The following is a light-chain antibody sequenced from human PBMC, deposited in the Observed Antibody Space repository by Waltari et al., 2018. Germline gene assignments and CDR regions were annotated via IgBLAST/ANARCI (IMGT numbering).Light chain of an antibody. J-gene: IGKJ2*01. V-gene: IGKV1-5*03. CDR1: QSISSW. Sequence: DIQMTQSPSTLSASVGDRVTITCRASQSISSWLAWYQQKPGKAPKLLIYKASTLQSGVPSRFCGSGSGTDFTLTISSLQPDDFATYYCQQYHSYSYTFGQGTKLEIK. CDR3: QQYHSYSYT. CDR2: KAS.